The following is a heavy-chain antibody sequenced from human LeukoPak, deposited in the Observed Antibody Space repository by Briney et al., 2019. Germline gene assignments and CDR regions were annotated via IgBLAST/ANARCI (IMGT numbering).Heavy chain of an antibody. CDR3: ARGKDSSGYPLEH. CDR2: IYSGGST. CDR1: GFTVSSNY. J-gene: IGHJ1*01. D-gene: IGHD3-22*01. Sequence: GGSLRLSCAASGFTVSSNYMSWVRQAPGKGLEWVSVIYSGGSTYYADSVKGRFTISRDNSKNTLYLQMNSLRAEDTAVYYCARGKDSSGYPLEHWGQGTLVTVSS. V-gene: IGHV3-66*02.